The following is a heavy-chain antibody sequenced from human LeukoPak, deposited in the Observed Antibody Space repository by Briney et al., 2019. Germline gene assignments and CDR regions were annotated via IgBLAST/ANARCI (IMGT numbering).Heavy chain of an antibody. CDR1: GGSISSSSYY. CDR2: IYYSGST. CDR3: ARLYSSSSAYLYYFDY. V-gene: IGHV4-39*01. D-gene: IGHD6-6*01. Sequence: SETLSLTCTVSGGSISSSSYYWGWIRQPPGKGLEWSGSIYYSGSTYYNPSLKSRVTISVDTSKNQFSLKLSSVTAADTAVYYCARLYSSSSAYLYYFDYWGQGTLVTVSS. J-gene: IGHJ4*02.